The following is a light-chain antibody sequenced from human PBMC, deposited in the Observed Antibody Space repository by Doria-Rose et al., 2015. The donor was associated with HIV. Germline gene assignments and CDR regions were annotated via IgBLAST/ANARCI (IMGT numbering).Light chain of an antibody. Sequence: TQSPGTLSLSPGERATLSCRASQSFSSTYLAWYQQKPGQAPSLLIYDGSTRATGITDRFSASGSGTDFTIAINRLEPEDFALYYCHQYGSSWTFGQGTKVEI. CDR3: HQYGSSWT. CDR1: QSFSSTY. CDR2: DGS. J-gene: IGKJ1*01. V-gene: IGKV3-20*01.